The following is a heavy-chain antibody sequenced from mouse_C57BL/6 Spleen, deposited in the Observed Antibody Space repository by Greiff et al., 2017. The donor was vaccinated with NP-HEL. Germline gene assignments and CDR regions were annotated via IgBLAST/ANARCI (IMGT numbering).Heavy chain of an antibody. J-gene: IGHJ2*01. CDR3: ARFGGYYLDY. CDR1: GYTFTSYW. D-gene: IGHD1-1*02. CDR2: IDPSDSYT. Sequence: QVQLQQPGAELVMPGASVKLSCKASGYTFTSYWMHWVKQRPGQGLEWFGEIDPSDSYTNYNQKFKGKSTLTVDKSSSTAYMQLSSLTSEDSAVYYCARFGGYYLDYWGQGTTLTVSS. V-gene: IGHV1-69*01.